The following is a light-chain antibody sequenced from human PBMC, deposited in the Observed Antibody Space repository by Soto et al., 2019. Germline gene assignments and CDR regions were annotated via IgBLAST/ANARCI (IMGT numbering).Light chain of an antibody. CDR3: SSFTSASTLV. V-gene: IGLV2-14*01. CDR1: STDVGDYNF. Sequence: QSALTQPASVSGSHGQSITISCTGTSTDVGDYNFVTWYQQHPGKAPKLMIYDVSNRPSGVSNRFSGSKSGNTASLIISGLQAEDEADYFCSSFTSASTLVFGTGTNVTVL. CDR2: DVS. J-gene: IGLJ1*01.